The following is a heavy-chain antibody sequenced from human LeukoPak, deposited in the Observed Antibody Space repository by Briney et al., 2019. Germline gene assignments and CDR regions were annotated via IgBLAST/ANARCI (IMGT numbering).Heavy chain of an antibody. V-gene: IGHV4-4*07. D-gene: IGHD2-2*01. Sequence: SETLSLTCTVSGGSISSYYWSWIRQPAGKGLEWIGRIYTSGSTNYNPSLKSRVTISVDTSKNQFSLKLSSVTAADTAVYYCASASTYSSSWEGDFDYWGQGALVTVSS. CDR3: ASASTYSSSWEGDFDY. CDR2: IYTSGST. CDR1: GGSISSYY. J-gene: IGHJ4*02.